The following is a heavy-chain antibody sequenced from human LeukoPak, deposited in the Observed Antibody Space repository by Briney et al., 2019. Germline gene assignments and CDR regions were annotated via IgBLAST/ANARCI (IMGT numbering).Heavy chain of an antibody. J-gene: IGHJ4*02. CDR2: ISSSGSTI. CDR1: GFTFSDYY. Sequence: GGSLRLSCAASGFTFSDYYMSWIRQAPEKGLEWVSYISSSGSTIYYADSVKGRFTISRDNSKNTLYLQMNSLRAEDTAVYYCAKKESKVAARYFDYWGQGTLVTVSS. D-gene: IGHD6-6*01. CDR3: AKKESKVAARYFDY. V-gene: IGHV3-11*01.